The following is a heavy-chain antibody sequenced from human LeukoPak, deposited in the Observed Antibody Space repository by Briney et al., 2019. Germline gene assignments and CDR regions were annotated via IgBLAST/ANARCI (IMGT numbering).Heavy chain of an antibody. CDR1: GFTFGDYS. J-gene: IGHJ4*02. Sequence: GGSLRLSCTASGFTFGDYSMNWVRQAPGKGLEWVGFIRSKAYGGTTEYAASVKGRFTISRDDSKSIAYLQMNSLKTEDTAVYYCTRVRRATHDYWGQGTLVTVSS. CDR2: IRSKAYGGTT. CDR3: TRVRRATHDY. D-gene: IGHD1-26*01. V-gene: IGHV3-49*04.